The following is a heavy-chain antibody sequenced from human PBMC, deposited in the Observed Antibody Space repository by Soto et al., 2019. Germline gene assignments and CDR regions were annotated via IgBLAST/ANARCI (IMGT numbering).Heavy chain of an antibody. V-gene: IGHV3-33*01. J-gene: IGHJ4*02. CDR1: GFTFRNYG. CDR3: ASGFMAWYFDY. CDR2: IWYDGSEK. Sequence: XXSLRLSFVASGFTFRNYGMHWVRQAPGKGLQWVAIIWYDGSEKYYADSVKGRFTISRDNSKNILYLQMKSLRAEDTAVYYCASGFMAWYFDYWGQGAQVTVS.